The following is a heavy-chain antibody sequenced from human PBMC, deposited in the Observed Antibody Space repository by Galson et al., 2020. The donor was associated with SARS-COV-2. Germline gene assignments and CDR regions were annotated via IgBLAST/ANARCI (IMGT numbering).Heavy chain of an antibody. CDR1: GGSISSGDYY. Sequence: ASETLSLTCTVSGGSISSGDYYWSWIRQPPGKGLEWIGYMSYSGSPYSSPSLKSRVSFSKDTSKNQFSLNLASVTATDTAVYYCARGRVGQYLDGFDSWGQGTTVIVSS. J-gene: IGHJ3*02. CDR2: MSYSGSP. CDR3: ARGRVGQYLDGFDS. V-gene: IGHV4-30-4*01.